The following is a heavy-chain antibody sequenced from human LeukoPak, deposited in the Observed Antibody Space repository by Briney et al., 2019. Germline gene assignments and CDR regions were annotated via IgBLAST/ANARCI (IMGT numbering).Heavy chain of an antibody. D-gene: IGHD3-10*01. V-gene: IGHV4-59*08. CDR2: IYYSGST. CDR1: GGSISSYY. CDR3: ARTYGPGVGEWS. J-gene: IGHJ4*02. Sequence: SGTLSLTCTVSGGSISSYYWSWIRQPPGKGLEWIGYIYYSGSTNYNPSLKSRVTISVDTSKNQFSLKLSSVTAAETAVYYCARTYGPGVGEWSWGQGTLVTVSS.